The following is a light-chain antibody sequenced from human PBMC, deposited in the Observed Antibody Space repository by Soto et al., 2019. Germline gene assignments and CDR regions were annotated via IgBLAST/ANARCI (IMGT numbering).Light chain of an antibody. V-gene: IGKV1-8*01. CDR2: AAS. CDR1: QGINSY. Sequence: AIRMTQSQSSLSAYTGDRGTIDCRSSQGINSYLAWYQQKPGKAPKLLIYAASTLQSGVPSRFSGSGSGTEFTLTISCLQSEDFATYYCQQYYSYPLLTFGQGTKVDIK. CDR3: QQYYSYPLLT. J-gene: IGKJ1*01.